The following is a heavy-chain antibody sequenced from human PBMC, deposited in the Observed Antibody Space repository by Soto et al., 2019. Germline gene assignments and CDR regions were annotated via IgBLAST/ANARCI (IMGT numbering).Heavy chain of an antibody. CDR2: IYYTEST. Sequence: QVQLQESGPGLVKPSLTLSLACTVSGGSISSGGYYWRWSRQHPGKGLEWIGYIYYTESTYYNPSLKSRVTISVDTSKNQFSLTLCSVTAADTAVCYCARGGRGSAGMDVWAQGTTVTVSS. J-gene: IGHJ6*02. CDR3: ARGGRGSAGMDV. CDR1: GGSISSGGYY. V-gene: IGHV4-31*03.